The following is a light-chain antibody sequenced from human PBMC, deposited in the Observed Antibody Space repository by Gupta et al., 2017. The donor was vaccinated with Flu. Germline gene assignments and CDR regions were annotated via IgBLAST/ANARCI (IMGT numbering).Light chain of an antibody. CDR3: QKRSNWPPYT. Sequence: IVLTQSPATLSLSPGERATLSCRASQSVGTYLAWYQQKPGQTPRLLIYDASNRATGIPARFSGSGSGTDFTLTISSLEPEDFAVYYCQKRSNWPPYTFDQGTRLEI. CDR1: QSVGTY. J-gene: IGKJ2*01. V-gene: IGKV3-11*01. CDR2: DAS.